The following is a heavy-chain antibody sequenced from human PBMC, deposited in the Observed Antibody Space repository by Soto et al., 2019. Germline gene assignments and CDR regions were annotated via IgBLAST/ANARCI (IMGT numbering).Heavy chain of an antibody. CDR3: ARDWILWFGERVYSYGMDV. CDR1: GFTFSSYS. CDR2: ISSSSSTI. Sequence: EVQLVESGGGLVQPGGSLRLSCAASGFTFSSYSMNWVRQAPGKGLEWVSYISSSSSTIYYADSVKGRFTISRDNAKNSRYLQMNSLRDEDTAVYYCARDWILWFGERVYSYGMDVWGQGTTVTVSS. V-gene: IGHV3-48*02. D-gene: IGHD3-10*01. J-gene: IGHJ6*01.